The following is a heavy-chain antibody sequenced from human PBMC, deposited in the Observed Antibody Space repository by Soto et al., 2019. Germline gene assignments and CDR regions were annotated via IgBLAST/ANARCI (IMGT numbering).Heavy chain of an antibody. V-gene: IGHV3-23*01. D-gene: IGHD2-21*01. Sequence: GGSLRLSCAASGFTFSTYAMSWVRQAPGKGLEWISNIRGSNGRIDYADSVKGRFTISRDNSKNTLYLEMNSLRAEDTAVYYCAKDFGDPYAFDIWGQGAIVTVSS. J-gene: IGHJ3*02. CDR3: AKDFGDPYAFDI. CDR2: IRGSNGRI. CDR1: GFTFSTYA.